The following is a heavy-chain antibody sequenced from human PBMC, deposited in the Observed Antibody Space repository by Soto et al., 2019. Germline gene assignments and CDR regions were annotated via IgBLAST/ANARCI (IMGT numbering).Heavy chain of an antibody. CDR3: GRERIVAGNDP. CDR2: MNPNSGNT. CDR1: GYTFNSYD. Sequence: ASVKVSCKASGYTFNSYDINWLRQATGQGLEWMGWMNPNSGNTGYAQKFQGRVTMTRNTSISTAYMELSSLRSEDTAVYYCGRERIVAGNDPWGQGTLVTVSS. D-gene: IGHD5-12*01. J-gene: IGHJ5*02. V-gene: IGHV1-8*01.